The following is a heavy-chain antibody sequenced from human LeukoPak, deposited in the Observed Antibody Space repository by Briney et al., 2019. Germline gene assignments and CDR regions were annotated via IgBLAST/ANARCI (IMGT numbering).Heavy chain of an antibody. CDR1: GGTFSSYA. J-gene: IGHJ4*02. CDR2: IISILGIA. Sequence: GASVKVSCKASGGTFSSYAISWVRQAPGQGLEWMGRIISILGIANYAQKFQGRVTITADKSTSTAYMELSSLRSEDTAVYYCARTLTGGGGQPATAIYYYFDYWGQGTLVTVSS. V-gene: IGHV1-69*04. CDR3: ARTLTGGGGQPATAIYYYFDY. D-gene: IGHD2-2*02.